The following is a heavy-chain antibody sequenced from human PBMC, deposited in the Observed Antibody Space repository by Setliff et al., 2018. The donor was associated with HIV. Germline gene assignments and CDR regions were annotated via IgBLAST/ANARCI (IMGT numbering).Heavy chain of an antibody. CDR1: GGFISSHY. J-gene: IGHJ3*02. V-gene: IGHV4-59*11. D-gene: IGHD3-16*01. CDR2: IYYSGTT. CDR3: AREGADSNAFDI. Sequence: PSETLSLTCTVSGGFISSHYWSWIRQPLGKGLEWTGYIYYSGTTNYNPSLKSRVTISVDTSKNQFSLKLSSVTAADTAVYYCAREGADSNAFDIWGQGTMVTVSS.